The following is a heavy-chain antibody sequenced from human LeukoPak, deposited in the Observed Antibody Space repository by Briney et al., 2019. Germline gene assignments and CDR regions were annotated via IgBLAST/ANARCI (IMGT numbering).Heavy chain of an antibody. Sequence: KPGGSLRLSCAASGSTFSDYYMSWIRQAPGKGLEWVSYISSSGSTIYYADSVKGRFTISRDNAKNSLYLQMNSLRAEDTAVYYCASCYDFWSGYSRDAFDIWGQGTMVTVSS. V-gene: IGHV3-11*04. CDR2: ISSSGSTI. J-gene: IGHJ3*02. CDR1: GSTFSDYY. D-gene: IGHD3-3*01. CDR3: ASCYDFWSGYSRDAFDI.